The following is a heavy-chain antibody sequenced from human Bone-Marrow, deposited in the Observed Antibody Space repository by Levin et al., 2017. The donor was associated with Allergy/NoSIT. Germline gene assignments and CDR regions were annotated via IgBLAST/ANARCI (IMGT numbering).Heavy chain of an antibody. D-gene: IGHD3-9*01. CDR1: GFTFSSYS. CDR2: ISSSSSTI. V-gene: IGHV3-48*02. J-gene: IGHJ3*02. Sequence: GESLKISCAASGFTFSSYSMNWVRQAPGKGLEWVSYISSSSSTIYYADSVKGRFTISRDNAKNSLYLQMNSLRDEDTAVYYCARDTYDILTGYYTDDAVDIWGQGTMVTVSS. CDR3: ARDTYDILTGYYTDDAVDI.